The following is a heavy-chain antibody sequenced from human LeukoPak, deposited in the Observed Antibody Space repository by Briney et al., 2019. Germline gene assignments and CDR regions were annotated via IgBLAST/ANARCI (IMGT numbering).Heavy chain of an antibody. CDR2: IDPNTGGT. D-gene: IGHD1-26*01. Sequence: GASVKVSCKTSGYTFTNYYIHWVRQAPGQGPEWMGRIDPNTGGTKSAKNFQGRVTMTRDTSISTAYMALSGLRSDDTAVYYCASLYDIVGTTVDYWGQGTLVTVSS. J-gene: IGHJ4*02. V-gene: IGHV1-2*06. CDR3: ASLYDIVGTTVDY. CDR1: GYTFTNYY.